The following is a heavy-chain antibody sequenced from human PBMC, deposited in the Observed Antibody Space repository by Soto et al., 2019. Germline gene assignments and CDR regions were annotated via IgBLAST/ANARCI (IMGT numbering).Heavy chain of an antibody. CDR1: GYTFTSYG. J-gene: IGHJ6*02. V-gene: IGHV1-18*01. CDR3: ARNQILYCTNGVCPITHLYYYYHGMDV. CDR2: ISAYNGNT. D-gene: IGHD2-8*01. Sequence: ASVKVSCKASGYTFTSYGISWGRQAPGQGLEWMGWISAYNGNTNYAQKLQGRVTMTTDTSTSTAYMELRSLRSDDTAVYYCARNQILYCTNGVCPITHLYYYYHGMDVWGQGTRVTVSS.